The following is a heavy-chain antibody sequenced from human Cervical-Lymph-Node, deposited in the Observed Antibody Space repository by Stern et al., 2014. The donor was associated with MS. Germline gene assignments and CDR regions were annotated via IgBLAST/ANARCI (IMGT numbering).Heavy chain of an antibody. V-gene: IGHV3-30*18. CDR2: TSYDGSRK. J-gene: IGHJ4*02. D-gene: IGHD5-18*01. CDR1: GFTFSSYA. Sequence: VQLVESGGGVVQPGMSLRLSCAASGFTFSSYAMHWVRQAPGKGLEWVAVTSYDGSRKYYADSVKGRFTMSRDNSKNTVDLQMNSPRAEDTAEYYCAKDREPGYSYGSWGIDSWGQGILVTVSS. CDR3: AKDREPGYSYGSWGIDS.